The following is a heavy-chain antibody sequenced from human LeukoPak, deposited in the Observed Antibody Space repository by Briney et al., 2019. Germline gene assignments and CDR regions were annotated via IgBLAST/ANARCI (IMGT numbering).Heavy chain of an antibody. V-gene: IGHV1-18*01. D-gene: IGHD3-16*02. CDR3: AKDSPRDDYVRGSYRYSRRGLDI. J-gene: IGHJ3*02. CDR2: ISAYNGKT. CDR1: GYESSSYG. Sequence: ASVNVSCKASGYESSSYGISWVRQAPGQGLEWMGWISAYNGKTKYAEKFQGRLTMTTETSTSTAYMELRSLTSADTAVYYCAKDSPRDDYVRGSYRYSRRGLDIWGQGTLVTASS.